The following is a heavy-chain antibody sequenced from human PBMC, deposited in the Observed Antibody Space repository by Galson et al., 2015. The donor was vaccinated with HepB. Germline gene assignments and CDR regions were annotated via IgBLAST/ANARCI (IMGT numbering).Heavy chain of an antibody. J-gene: IGHJ4*02. Sequence: SLRLSCAASGFTFSDYYMSWIRQAPGKGLEWVSYISSSSSYTNYADSVKGRFTISRDNAKNSLYLQMNSLRAEDTAVYYCARERCSGGSCYPSMDYWGQGTLVTVSS. V-gene: IGHV3-11*06. CDR2: ISSSSSYT. CDR3: ARERCSGGSCYPSMDY. D-gene: IGHD2-15*01. CDR1: GFTFSDYY.